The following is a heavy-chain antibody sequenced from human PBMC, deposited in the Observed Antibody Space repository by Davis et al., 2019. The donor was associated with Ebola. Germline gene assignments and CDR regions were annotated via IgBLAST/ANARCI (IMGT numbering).Heavy chain of an antibody. CDR3: ATCAYSGYHRSTAFDY. D-gene: IGHD5-12*01. Sequence: PGGSLRLSCAASGFTFRSYAMHWVRQAPGQGLEWVALLSYNGNDEYYADSVKGRFTISRDNSKSTLYLQMNRLRPEDTAVYYCATCAYSGYHRSTAFDYWGQGTLVSVSS. J-gene: IGHJ4*02. CDR1: GFTFRSYA. V-gene: IGHV3-30-3*01. CDR2: LSYNGNDE.